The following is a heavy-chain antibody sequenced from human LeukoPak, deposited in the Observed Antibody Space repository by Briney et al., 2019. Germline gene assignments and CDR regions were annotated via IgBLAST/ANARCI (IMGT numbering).Heavy chain of an antibody. D-gene: IGHD3-9*01. J-gene: IGHJ4*02. V-gene: IGHV4-39*01. CDR2: IYYSGST. CDR3: ARKDDGLRYFDWLSYTDYYFDY. Sequence: SETLSLTCTVSGGSISSSSYYWGWLRQPPGKGLGWIGSIYYSGSTYYNPSLKSRVTISVDTSKNQFSLKLSSETAADTAVYYCARKDDGLRYFDWLSYTDYYFDYWGQGTLVTVSS. CDR1: GGSISSSSYY.